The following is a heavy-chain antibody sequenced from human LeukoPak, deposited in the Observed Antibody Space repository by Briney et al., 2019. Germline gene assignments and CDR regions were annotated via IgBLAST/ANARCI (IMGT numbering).Heavy chain of an antibody. CDR3: ARDTAYSSGWFPFGWFDP. CDR1: GGTFSSYA. V-gene: IGHV1-69*05. CDR2: IIPIFGTA. Sequence: SVKVSCKASGGTFSSYAISWVRQAPGRGLEWMGGIIPIFGTANYAQKFQGRVTITTDESTSTAYMELSSLRSEDTAVYYCARDTAYSSGWFPFGWFDPWGQGTLVTVSS. J-gene: IGHJ5*02. D-gene: IGHD6-19*01.